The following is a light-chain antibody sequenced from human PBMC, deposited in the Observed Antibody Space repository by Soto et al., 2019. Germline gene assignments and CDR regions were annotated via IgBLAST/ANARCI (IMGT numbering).Light chain of an antibody. J-gene: IGLJ1*01. Sequence: QSALTQPRSVSGSPGQSVTISCTGTSSDVGGYNYVSWYQQHPGKAPKLMIYDVSKRPSGVPDRFSGSKSGNTASLTISGLQAEDEGDYYCCLHAGSYTIYVFGTGTKLTVL. CDR1: SSDVGGYNY. V-gene: IGLV2-11*01. CDR3: CLHAGSYTIYV. CDR2: DVS.